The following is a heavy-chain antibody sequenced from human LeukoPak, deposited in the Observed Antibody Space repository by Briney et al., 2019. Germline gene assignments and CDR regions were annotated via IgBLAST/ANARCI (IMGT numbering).Heavy chain of an antibody. Sequence: ASVKVSCKAAGYTFTTYYMHWVRQAPGQGLEWMGTINPSGGSTSYAQKFQGRVTMTRDTSTSPVYMELSSLRSEDTAVYYCARGGRGEGTGTTRVAFDIWGQGTMVTVSS. CDR1: GYTFTTYY. CDR3: ARGGRGEGTGTTRVAFDI. D-gene: IGHD1-1*01. J-gene: IGHJ3*02. V-gene: IGHV1-46*01. CDR2: INPSGGST.